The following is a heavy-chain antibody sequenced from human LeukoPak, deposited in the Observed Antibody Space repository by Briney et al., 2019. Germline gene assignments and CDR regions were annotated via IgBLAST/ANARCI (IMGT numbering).Heavy chain of an antibody. V-gene: IGHV4-38-2*02. CDR3: ARRASYGSGSYFDY. CDR2: IYHSGST. D-gene: IGHD3-10*01. J-gene: IGHJ4*02. Sequence: SETLSLTCTVSGYSISSGYYWGWIRQPPGKGLEWIGGIYHSGSTYYNPSLKSRVTISVDTSKNQFSLKLSSVTAADTAVYYCARRASYGSGSYFDYWGQGTLVTVSS. CDR1: GYSISSGYY.